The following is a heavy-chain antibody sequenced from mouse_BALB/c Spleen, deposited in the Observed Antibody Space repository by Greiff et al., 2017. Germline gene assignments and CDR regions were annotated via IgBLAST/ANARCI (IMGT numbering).Heavy chain of an antibody. Sequence: EVQLKQSGAELVRSGASVKLSCTASGFNIKDYYMHWVKQRPEQGLEWIGWIDPENGDTEYAPKFQGKATMTADTSSNTAYLQLSSLTSEDTAVYYCSRYGNYGDAMDYWGQGTSVTVSS. CDR3: SRYGNYGDAMDY. J-gene: IGHJ4*01. V-gene: IGHV14-4*02. D-gene: IGHD2-1*01. CDR2: IDPENGDT. CDR1: GFNIKDYY.